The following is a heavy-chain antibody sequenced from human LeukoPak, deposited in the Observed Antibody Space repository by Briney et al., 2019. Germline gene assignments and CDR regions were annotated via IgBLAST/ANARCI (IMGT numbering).Heavy chain of an antibody. CDR2: ITTSGGGT. Sequence: GGSLRLSCAASGFAFTRYSMSRVRPAPGKGLGWVAAITTSGGGTYYADSVKGRFTISRDNPNNTLYLQMNSLRVEDTAIYYCAKDLMGSRIFDFWGQGTLVTVSS. CDR3: AKDLMGSRIFDF. D-gene: IGHD2-2*01. V-gene: IGHV3-23*01. J-gene: IGHJ4*02. CDR1: GFAFTRYS.